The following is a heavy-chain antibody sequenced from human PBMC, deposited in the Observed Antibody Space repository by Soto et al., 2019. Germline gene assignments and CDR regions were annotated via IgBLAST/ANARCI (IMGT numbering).Heavy chain of an antibody. V-gene: IGHV4-4*02. J-gene: IGHJ5*01. D-gene: IGHD3-22*01. Sequence: SETLSLTCAVSGGSISSSNWWSWVRQPPGKGLEWIGKIYHSGVTDYNPSLKSRATMSVDKSKNQFSLNLTSVTAADTAVYHCARGSFYYYDSRDYFYDSWGHGTLATVSS. CDR3: ARGSFYYYDSRDYFYDS. CDR1: GGSISSSNW. CDR2: IYHSGVT.